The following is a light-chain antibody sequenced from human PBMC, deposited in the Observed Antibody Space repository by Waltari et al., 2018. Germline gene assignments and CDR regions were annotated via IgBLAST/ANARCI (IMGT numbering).Light chain of an antibody. CDR2: GAS. CDR3: QHYGASPLT. J-gene: IGKJ4*01. Sequence: GERATLSCRASESIDSYLAWYQQKPGQSPRLLIYGASSRATGIPDRFSGSGSGTDFTLTISRLEPDDFAVYYCQHYGASPLTFGGGAKVEI. V-gene: IGKV3-20*01. CDR1: ESIDSY.